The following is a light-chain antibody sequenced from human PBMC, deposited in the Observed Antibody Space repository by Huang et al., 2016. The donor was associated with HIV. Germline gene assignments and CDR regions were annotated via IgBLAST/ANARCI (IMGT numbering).Light chain of an antibody. V-gene: IGKV3-15*01. CDR3: QQYNNWHLT. Sequence: IVMTQTPATLPVSPGGRATLSCKASQSVSSNLAWYQHKPGQAPRHIIDGSTSRATGVPARFSGSGSGTDFTLTINSRQSEDFGIYYCQQYNNWHLTFGGGTKV. CDR1: QSVSSN. J-gene: IGKJ4*01. CDR2: GST.